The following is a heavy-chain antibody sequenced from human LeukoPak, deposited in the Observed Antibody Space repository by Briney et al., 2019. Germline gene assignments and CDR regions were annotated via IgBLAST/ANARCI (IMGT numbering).Heavy chain of an antibody. J-gene: IGHJ4*02. CDR3: ARGFKTAMVLL. CDR2: IYYSGST. D-gene: IGHD5-18*01. CDR1: GGSISSGGYY. Sequence: SETLSLTCTVSGGSISSGGYYWSWIRQHPGKGLEWIGYIYYSGSTYYNPSLKSRVTISVDTSKNQFSLKLSSVTAADTAVYYCARGFKTAMVLLWGQRTLVTVSS. V-gene: IGHV4-31*03.